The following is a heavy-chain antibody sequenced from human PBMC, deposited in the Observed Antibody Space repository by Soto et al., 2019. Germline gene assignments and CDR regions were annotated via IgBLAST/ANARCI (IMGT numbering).Heavy chain of an antibody. Sequence: QVQLVQSRAEVKKPGASVKVSCKASGYTFTSYYMHWVRQAPGQGLEWMGIINPSGGSTSYAQKFQGRVTMTRDTSTSTVYMELSSLRSEDTAVYYCARAGTIFGVVIYYGMDVWGQGTTVTVSS. D-gene: IGHD3-3*01. CDR2: INPSGGST. J-gene: IGHJ6*02. V-gene: IGHV1-46*01. CDR1: GYTFTSYY. CDR3: ARAGTIFGVVIYYGMDV.